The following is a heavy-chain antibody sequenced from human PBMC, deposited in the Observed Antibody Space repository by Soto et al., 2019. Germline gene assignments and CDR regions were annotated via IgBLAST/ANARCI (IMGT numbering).Heavy chain of an antibody. D-gene: IGHD1-7*01. V-gene: IGHV1-69*13. Sequence: AVQGSCNASGGTFSSYAISWVRQAPGQGLEWMGGIIPIFGTPNYAQKFQGRVTITAGESTSTVYMELSSLRSEDTAVVYCAGAYNWNSIYYGRDVWGQGTTVTVSS. CDR3: AGAYNWNSIYYGRDV. J-gene: IGHJ6*02. CDR2: IIPIFGTP. CDR1: GGTFSSYA.